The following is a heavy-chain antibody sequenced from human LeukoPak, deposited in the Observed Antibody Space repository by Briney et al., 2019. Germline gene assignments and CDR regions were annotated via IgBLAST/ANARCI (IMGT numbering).Heavy chain of an antibody. CDR2: ISGSGGST. V-gene: IGHV3-23*01. J-gene: IGHJ4*02. Sequence: PGGSLRLFCAASGFIFSSYNMNWVRQAPGKGLEWVSAISGSGGSTYYADSVKGRFTISRDNSKNTLYLQMNSLRAEDTAVYYCAKAASGSSPYFDYWGQGTLVTVSS. CDR3: AKAASGSSPYFDY. CDR1: GFIFSSYN. D-gene: IGHD1-26*01.